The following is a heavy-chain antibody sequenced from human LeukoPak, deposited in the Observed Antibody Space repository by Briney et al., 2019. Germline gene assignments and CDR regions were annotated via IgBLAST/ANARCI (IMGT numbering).Heavy chain of an antibody. D-gene: IGHD2-8*01. CDR1: GFTLRGYG. V-gene: IGHV3-23*01. CDR3: AKDSVALNGMYDPFDI. Sequence: PGGSLRLSCAASGFTLRGYGMHWVRQAPGKGLEWVSAISGSGGSTYYADSVKGRFTISRDNSKSTLFLQMNSLRPEDTAVYYCAKDSVALNGMYDPFDIWGQGTMVTVSS. J-gene: IGHJ3*02. CDR2: ISGSGGST.